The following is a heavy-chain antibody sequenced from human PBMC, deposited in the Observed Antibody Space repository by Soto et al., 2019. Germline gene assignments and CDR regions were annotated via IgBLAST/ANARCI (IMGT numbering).Heavy chain of an antibody. CDR1: GFTFSSYE. D-gene: IGHD3-3*01. V-gene: IGHV3-48*03. CDR2: IGTSETII. CDR3: ARKTLTLFGGVRDNVYYGMDA. Sequence: EVQLEESGGGLVQPGGSLRLSCAASGFTFSSYEMNWVRQVPGKGLQWVSYIGTSETIIYYADSVKGRFTISRDNANNSLYLQMNSLRAEDTAIYYSARKTLTLFGGVRDNVYYGMDAWGPGTTVTVSS. J-gene: IGHJ6*02.